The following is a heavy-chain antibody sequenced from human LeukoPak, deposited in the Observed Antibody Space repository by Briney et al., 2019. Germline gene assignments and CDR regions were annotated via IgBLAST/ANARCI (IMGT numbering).Heavy chain of an antibody. CDR2: IRPNNNT. V-gene: IGHV1-46*02. CDR1: GDTFNTCY. J-gene: IGHJ4*02. CDR3: ARERPEVYYFDY. Sequence: ASVKVSCKAAGDTFNTCYIHWFRQAPGPGPEWIGIIRPNNNTGYAQKFQGRVTMTRDMSTSPVYIDLSSLKSDDTAVYYCARERPEVYYFDYWGQGTLVTVSS.